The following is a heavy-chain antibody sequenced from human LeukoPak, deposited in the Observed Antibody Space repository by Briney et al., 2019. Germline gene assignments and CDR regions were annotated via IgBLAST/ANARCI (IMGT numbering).Heavy chain of an antibody. Sequence: ASVNVSCKASGGTFSSYAISWVRQAPGQGLEWMGGIIPIFGTANYAQKFQGRVTITTDESTSTAYMELSSLRSEDTAVYYCARIQGVVVPAAMTGWFDPWGQGTLVTVSS. V-gene: IGHV1-69*05. D-gene: IGHD2-2*01. CDR2: IIPIFGTA. J-gene: IGHJ5*02. CDR1: GGTFSSYA. CDR3: ARIQGVVVPAAMTGWFDP.